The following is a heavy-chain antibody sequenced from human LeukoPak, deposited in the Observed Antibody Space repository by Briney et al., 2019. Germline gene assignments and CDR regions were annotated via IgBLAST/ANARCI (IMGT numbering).Heavy chain of an antibody. D-gene: IGHD2-8*01. J-gene: IGHJ4*02. V-gene: IGHV4-34*01. CDR2: INHSGST. CDR3: ARAVMVANSTKDY. Sequence: SETLSLTCAVYGGSFSGYYWSWIRQPPGKGLEWIGEINHSGSTNYNPSLKSRVTISVDTSKNQFSLKLSSVTAADTAVYYCARAVMVANSTKDYWGQGTLVTVSS. CDR1: GGSFSGYY.